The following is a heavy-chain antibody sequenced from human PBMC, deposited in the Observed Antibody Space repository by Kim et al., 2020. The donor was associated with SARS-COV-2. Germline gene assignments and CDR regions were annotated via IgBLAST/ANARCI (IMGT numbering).Heavy chain of an antibody. CDR2: IGTAGDT. V-gene: IGHV3-13*01. Sequence: GGSLRLSCAASGFTFSSYDMHWVRQATGKGLEWVSAIGTAGDTYYPGSVKGRFTISRENAKNSLYLQMNSLRAGDTAVYYCARGAPSSWYNYYYYYGMDVWGQGTTVTVSS. CDR3: ARGAPSSWYNYYYYYGMDV. D-gene: IGHD6-13*01. CDR1: GFTFSSYD. J-gene: IGHJ6*02.